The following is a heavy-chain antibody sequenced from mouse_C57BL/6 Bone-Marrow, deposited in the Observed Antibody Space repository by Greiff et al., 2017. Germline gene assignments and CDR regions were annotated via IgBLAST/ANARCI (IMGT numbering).Heavy chain of an antibody. CDR3: ARGGYSYYFDY. J-gene: IGHJ2*01. D-gene: IGHD2-3*01. CDR1: GYTFTDHT. CDR2: IYPRDGST. V-gene: IGHV1-78*01. Sequence: VQGVESDAELVKPGASVKISCKVSGYTFTDHTIHWMKQRPEQGLEWIGYIYPRDGSTKYNEKFKGKATLTADKSSSTAYMQLNSLKSEDSAVYLCARGGYSYYFDYWGKGTTLTVSS.